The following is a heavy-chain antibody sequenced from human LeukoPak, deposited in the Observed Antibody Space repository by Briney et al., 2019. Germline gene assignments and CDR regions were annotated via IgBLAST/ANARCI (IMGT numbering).Heavy chain of an antibody. V-gene: IGHV1-2*02. CDR2: IHPNSGST. Sequence: ASVKVSCKASGYTFTGYYMHWVRQAPGQGLEWMGWIHPNSGSTNYAQKFQGRVTMTGDTSISTAYMELSSLRSDDTAVYYCARLSVTVPAAPYFDYWGQGTLVT. CDR3: ARLSVTVPAAPYFDY. CDR1: GYTFTGYY. J-gene: IGHJ4*02. D-gene: IGHD2-2*01.